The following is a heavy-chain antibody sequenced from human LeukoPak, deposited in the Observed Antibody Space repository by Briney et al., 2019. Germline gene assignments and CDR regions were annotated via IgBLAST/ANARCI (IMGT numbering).Heavy chain of an antibody. V-gene: IGHV4-59*08. CDR2: IYYSGST. CDR3: ARVVGYNWAFDY. Sequence: SETLSLTCTVSGGSISSYYWSWIRQPPGKGLEWIGYIYYSGSTNYNPSLKSRVTISVDTSKNQFSLKLSSVTAADTAVYYCARVVGYNWAFDYWGQGTLVTVSS. CDR1: GGSISSYY. J-gene: IGHJ4*02. D-gene: IGHD1-20*01.